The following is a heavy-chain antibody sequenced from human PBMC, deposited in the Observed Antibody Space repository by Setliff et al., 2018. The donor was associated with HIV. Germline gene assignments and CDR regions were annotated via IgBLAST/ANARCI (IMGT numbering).Heavy chain of an antibody. J-gene: IGHJ4*02. CDR2: ISGYNDKT. Sequence: ASVKVSCKTSGYSFTTYGITWVRQAPGQGLEWMGWISGYNDKTDYSQKFQGRLSMTTDTSTSTAYMELRSLTSDDTAFYYCARARSTSSHFDFWGQGAFVTVSS. CDR1: GYSFTTYG. D-gene: IGHD6-6*01. V-gene: IGHV1-18*01. CDR3: ARARSTSSHFDF.